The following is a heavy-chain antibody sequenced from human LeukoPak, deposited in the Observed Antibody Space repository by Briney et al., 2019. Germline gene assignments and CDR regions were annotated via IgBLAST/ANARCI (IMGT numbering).Heavy chain of an antibody. CDR1: GFTFSSYA. CDR3: AKSRSVAPWDYFDY. J-gene: IGHJ4*02. Sequence: GGSLRLSCAASGFTFSSYAMSWVRQAPGKGLAWVSAISGSGGSPYYAESVKGRFTISRDNSESTLFLQMNSLRAEDTAMYYCAKSRSVAPWDYFDYWGQGILVTVSS. V-gene: IGHV3-23*01. D-gene: IGHD3-10*01. CDR2: ISGSGGSP.